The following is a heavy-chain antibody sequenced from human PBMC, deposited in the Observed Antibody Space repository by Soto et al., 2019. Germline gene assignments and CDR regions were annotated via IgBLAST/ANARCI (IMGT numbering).Heavy chain of an antibody. J-gene: IGHJ5*02. D-gene: IGHD3-10*01. CDR1: GYTLTSYA. Sequence: RASVKVSCKASGYTLTSYAMHWVRQAPGQRLEWMGWINAGNGNTKYSQKFQGRVTITRDTSASTAYMELSSLRSEDTAVYYCARDLEMITMVRGAPRGFDPWGQGTLVTVSS. V-gene: IGHV1-3*01. CDR2: INAGNGNT. CDR3: ARDLEMITMVRGAPRGFDP.